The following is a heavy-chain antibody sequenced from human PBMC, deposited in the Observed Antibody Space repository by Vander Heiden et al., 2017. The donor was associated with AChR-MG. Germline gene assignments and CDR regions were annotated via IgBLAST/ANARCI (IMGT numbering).Heavy chain of an antibody. V-gene: IGHV1-46*01. D-gene: IGHD2-21*01. CDR2: INPRSGDG. Sequence: QVQLVQSGAEVKRPGASVKVSCKASGYTFINYYIHWVQQAPGQGLEWMGIINPRSGDGNYAEKFQDRVTMTSDTSTATVYMEISSLRQEDTAIYYCARDLSCDGGGCRDYWGQGALVTVSS. CDR1: GYTFINYY. CDR3: ARDLSCDGGGCRDY. J-gene: IGHJ4*02.